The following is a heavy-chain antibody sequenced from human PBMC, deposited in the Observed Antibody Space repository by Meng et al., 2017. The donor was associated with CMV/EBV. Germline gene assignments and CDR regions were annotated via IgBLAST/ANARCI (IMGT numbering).Heavy chain of an antibody. V-gene: IGHV5-51*01. Sequence: GESLKISCQGSGYSFTSYWIGWVRQMPGKGLEWMGIIYPGDSDTRYSPSFQGQVTISADKSISTAYLQWSSLKASDTAMYYCARLGGAYYDILTGYYKGMDVWGQGTTVTVSS. CDR3: ARLGGAYYDILTGYYKGMDV. D-gene: IGHD3-9*01. CDR2: IYPGDSDT. CDR1: GYSFTSYW. J-gene: IGHJ6*02.